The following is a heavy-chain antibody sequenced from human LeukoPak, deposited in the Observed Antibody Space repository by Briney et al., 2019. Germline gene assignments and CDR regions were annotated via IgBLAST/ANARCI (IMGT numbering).Heavy chain of an antibody. CDR1: GGTFSSYA. V-gene: IGHV1-69*04. D-gene: IGHD2-15*01. CDR2: IIPILGIA. J-gene: IGHJ6*02. Sequence: SVKVSCKASGGTFSSYAISWVRQAPGQGLEWMGRIIPILGIANYAQKFQGRVTITADKSTSTAYMELSSLRSEDTAVYYCARAVVVAATLHYYYYGMDVWGQGTTVTVSS. CDR3: ARAVVVAATLHYYYYGMDV.